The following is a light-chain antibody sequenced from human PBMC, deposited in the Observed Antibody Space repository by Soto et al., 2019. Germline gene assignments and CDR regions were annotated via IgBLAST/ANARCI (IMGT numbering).Light chain of an antibody. Sequence: IGLTQSPGTLSVSPWDGATLSCRASQTVGRNYLAWYQQRPGQAPRLLIHGASSRATGIPPRFSGRGSGTEFILPIARLEAEDFAVYHCQQYESLPRAFGQGTKVDIK. CDR1: QTVGRNY. CDR2: GAS. V-gene: IGKV3-20*01. J-gene: IGKJ1*01. CDR3: QQYESLPRA.